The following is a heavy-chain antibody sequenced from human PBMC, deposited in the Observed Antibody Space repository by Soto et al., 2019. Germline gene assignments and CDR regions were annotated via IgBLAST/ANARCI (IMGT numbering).Heavy chain of an antibody. CDR3: ARDRHGNYDILTGYYSWTWFDP. CDR2: IYHSGST. J-gene: IGHJ5*02. D-gene: IGHD3-9*01. CDR1: GGSISSGGYS. V-gene: IGHV4-30-2*01. Sequence: PSETLSLTCAVSGGSISSGGYSWSWIRQPPGKGLEWIGYIYHSGSTYYNPSLKSRVTISVDKSKNQFSLKLSSVTAADTAVYYCARDRHGNYDILTGYYSWTWFDPWGQGTLVTVSS.